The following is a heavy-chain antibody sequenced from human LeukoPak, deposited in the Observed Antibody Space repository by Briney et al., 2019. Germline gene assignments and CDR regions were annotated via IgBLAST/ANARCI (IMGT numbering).Heavy chain of an antibody. D-gene: IGHD3-10*01. CDR3: AKEKNYYGSGELDY. V-gene: IGHV3-30*18. Sequence: PGGSLRLSCAASGFTFSSYGMHWVRQAPGKGLEWVAVISYDGSNKYYADSVKGRFTISRDNSKNTLYLQMNSLRAEDTAVYYCAKEKNYYGSGELDYWGQGTLVTVSS. J-gene: IGHJ4*02. CDR1: GFTFSSYG. CDR2: ISYDGSNK.